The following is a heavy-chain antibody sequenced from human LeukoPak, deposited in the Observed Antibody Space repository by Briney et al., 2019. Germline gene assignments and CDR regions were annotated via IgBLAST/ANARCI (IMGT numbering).Heavy chain of an antibody. D-gene: IGHD4-17*01. CDR3: ARADYGDYVDGDY. CDR2: IIPILGIA. Sequence: SVKVSCKASGGTFSSYVIRWVRQAPGQGLEWMGRIIPILGIANYAQKFQGRVAITADKYTSTAYMELSSLRSDDTAVYYCARADYGDYVDGDYWGQRTLVTVSS. CDR1: GGTFSSYV. V-gene: IGHV1-69*04. J-gene: IGHJ4*02.